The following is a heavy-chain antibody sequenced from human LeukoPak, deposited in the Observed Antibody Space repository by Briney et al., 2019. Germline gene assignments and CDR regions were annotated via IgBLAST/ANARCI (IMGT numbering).Heavy chain of an antibody. CDR2: INPNSGGT. Sequence: ASVKVSCKASGYTFTGYYMHWVRQAPGQGLEWMGWINPNSGGTSYAQKFQGRVTMTRDTSISTAYMELSRLRSDDTAVYYCARATTYYYDSSGYYYDHDAFDIWGQGTMVTVSS. CDR1: GYTFTGYY. CDR3: ARATTYYYDSSGYYYDHDAFDI. D-gene: IGHD3-22*01. V-gene: IGHV1-2*02. J-gene: IGHJ3*02.